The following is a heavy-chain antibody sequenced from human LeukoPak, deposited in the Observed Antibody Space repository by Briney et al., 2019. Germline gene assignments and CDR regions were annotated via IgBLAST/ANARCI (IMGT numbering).Heavy chain of an antibody. V-gene: IGHV3-21*01. D-gene: IGHD3-22*01. CDR1: GSTFSSYS. J-gene: IGHJ3*02. CDR3: ARGYYDSSGYSGDAFDI. CDR2: ISSSSSYI. Sequence: GSLRLSCAASGSTFSSYSMNWVRQAPGKGLEWVSSISSSSSYIYYAASVKGRFTISRDNAKNSLNLQMNSLRAEDTAVYYCARGYYDSSGYSGDAFDIWGQGTMVTVSS.